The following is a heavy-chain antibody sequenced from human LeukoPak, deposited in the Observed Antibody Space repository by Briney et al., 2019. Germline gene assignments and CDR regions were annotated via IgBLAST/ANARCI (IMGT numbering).Heavy chain of an antibody. D-gene: IGHD3-22*01. CDR2: IYPGDSDV. J-gene: IGHJ4*02. V-gene: IGHV5-51*01. CDR1: GYSFATYW. CDR3: ARRYSTGYSYYLDY. Sequence: GESLKISCKASGYSFATYWIGWVRQMPGKGLEWMGVIYPGDSDVRYSPSFQGQVTMSADKSINTAYLQWSSLKASDTAIYYCARRYSTGYSYYLDYWGQGTLVTVPS.